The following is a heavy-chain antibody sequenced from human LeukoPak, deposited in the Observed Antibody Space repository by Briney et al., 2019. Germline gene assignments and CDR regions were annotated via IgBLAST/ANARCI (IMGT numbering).Heavy chain of an antibody. J-gene: IGHJ5*02. CDR1: GGSISSSSYY. Sequence: PSETLSLTCTVSGGSISSSSYYWGWIRQPPGKGLEWIGSIYYSGSTYYNPSLKSRVTISVDTSKNQFSLKLSSVTAADTAVYYCAGSMVTTVPPQFDPWGQGTLVTVSS. CDR2: IYYSGST. CDR3: AGSMVTTVPPQFDP. V-gene: IGHV4-39*07. D-gene: IGHD2-21*02.